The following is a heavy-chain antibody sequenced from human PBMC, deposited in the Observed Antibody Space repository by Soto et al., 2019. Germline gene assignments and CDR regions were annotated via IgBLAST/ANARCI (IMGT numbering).Heavy chain of an antibody. CDR3: ARDGGYCSSTSCYDYYYGMDV. V-gene: IGHV3-21*01. CDR1: GFTFSSYS. D-gene: IGHD2-2*01. CDR2: ISSSSSYI. J-gene: IGHJ6*02. Sequence: GGSLRLSCAASGFTFSSYSMNWVRQAPGKGLEWVSSISSSSSYIYYADSVKGRFTISRDNAKNSLYLQMSSLRAEDTAVYYWARDGGYCSSTSCYDYYYGMDVWGQGTTVTVSS.